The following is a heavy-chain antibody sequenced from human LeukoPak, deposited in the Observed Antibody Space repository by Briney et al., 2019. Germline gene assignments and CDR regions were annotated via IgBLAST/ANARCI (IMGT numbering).Heavy chain of an antibody. Sequence: SETLSLTCTVSGGSISSSSYYWGWIRQPAGKGLEWIGRIHTSGRTNYNPSLKSRVTMSVDTSKNQFSLKLSSVTAADTAVYYCARDQYYYDSSGYYRFDYWGQGTLVTVSS. D-gene: IGHD3-22*01. CDR2: IHTSGRT. J-gene: IGHJ4*02. V-gene: IGHV4-61*02. CDR1: GGSISSSSYY. CDR3: ARDQYYYDSSGYYRFDY.